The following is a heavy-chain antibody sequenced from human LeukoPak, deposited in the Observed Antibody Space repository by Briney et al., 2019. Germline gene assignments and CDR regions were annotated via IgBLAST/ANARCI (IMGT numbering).Heavy chain of an antibody. V-gene: IGHV4-59*01. CDR1: GGSIIIYY. CDR3: ARHFEHCSGNRCYSHAFDI. J-gene: IGHJ3*02. Sequence: PSETLSLTCTLSGGSIIIYYSSWIRQPPGEGLVCMGYIYSSGTTNYNHSIKSRVTIAVDTSKTQFSLKLSSVTAADTAVYYCARHFEHCSGNRCYSHAFDIWGQGTMVTVSS. CDR2: IYSSGTT. D-gene: IGHD2-15*01.